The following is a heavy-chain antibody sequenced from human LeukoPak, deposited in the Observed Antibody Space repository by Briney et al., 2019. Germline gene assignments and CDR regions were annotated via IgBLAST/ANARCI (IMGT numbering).Heavy chain of an antibody. D-gene: IGHD6-19*01. Sequence: PSETLSLTCAVSGGSISSSNWWSWVRQPPGKGLGWIGEIYHSGSTNYNPSLKSRVTISVDKSKNQFSLKLSSVTAADAAVYYCAGIAVAERWFDPWGQGTLVTVSS. CDR3: AGIAVAERWFDP. J-gene: IGHJ5*02. CDR2: IYHSGST. CDR1: GGSISSSNW. V-gene: IGHV4-4*02.